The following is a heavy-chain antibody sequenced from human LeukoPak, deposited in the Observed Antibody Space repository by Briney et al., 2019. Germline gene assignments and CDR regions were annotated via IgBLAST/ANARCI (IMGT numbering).Heavy chain of an antibody. D-gene: IGHD6-13*01. Sequence: QTGGSLGLSCAASGFTFDDYAMHWVRQAPGKGLEWVSGISWNSGSIGYADSVKGRFTISRDNAKNSLYLQMNSLRAEDTALYYCAKGAAAGTRGYNWFDPWGQGTLVTVSS. CDR2: ISWNSGSI. CDR3: AKGAAAGTRGYNWFDP. J-gene: IGHJ5*02. V-gene: IGHV3-9*01. CDR1: GFTFDDYA.